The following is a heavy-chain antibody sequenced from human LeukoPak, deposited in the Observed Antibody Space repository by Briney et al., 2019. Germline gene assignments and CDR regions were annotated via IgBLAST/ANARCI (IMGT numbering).Heavy chain of an antibody. J-gene: IGHJ5*02. Sequence: PSETLSLTCTVSGGSISSSSHYWGWIRQPPGKGLEWIGQINHVGTTNYRPSLKSRVTISVDTSKNQFSVNLRSVTAADTAAYYCARGGSHCNRTSCHWFDLWGQGTLVAVSS. V-gene: IGHV4-39*07. CDR1: GGSISSSSHY. D-gene: IGHD2-2*01. CDR3: ARGGSHCNRTSCHWFDL. CDR2: INHVGTT.